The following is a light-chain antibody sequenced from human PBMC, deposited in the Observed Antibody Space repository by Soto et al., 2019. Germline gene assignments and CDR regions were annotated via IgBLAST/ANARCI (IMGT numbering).Light chain of an antibody. Sequence: EIVMTQSPATLSVSPGERVILSCRASQSISTNLAWYQYIPGQDPRLLIYAASTRATGIPARFSGSGSGTDFTLSITSLQSEDYAVYYCHQYNNSPPWTFGQGTKVDIK. V-gene: IGKV3-15*01. CDR2: AAS. CDR3: HQYNNSPPWT. J-gene: IGKJ1*01. CDR1: QSISTN.